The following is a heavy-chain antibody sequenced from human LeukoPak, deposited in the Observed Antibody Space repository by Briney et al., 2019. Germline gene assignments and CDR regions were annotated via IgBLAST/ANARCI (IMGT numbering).Heavy chain of an antibody. V-gene: IGHV3-43*01. CDR2: ISWDGGST. Sequence: GGSLRLSCAASGFTFDDYTMHWVRQAPGKGLEWVSLISWDGGSTYYADSVKGRFTISRDNSKNSLYLQMNSLRTEDTALYYCAKDMLLTHSSSSPDYWGQGTLVTVSS. J-gene: IGHJ4*02. CDR3: AKDMLLTHSSSSPDY. D-gene: IGHD6-6*01. CDR1: GFTFDDYT.